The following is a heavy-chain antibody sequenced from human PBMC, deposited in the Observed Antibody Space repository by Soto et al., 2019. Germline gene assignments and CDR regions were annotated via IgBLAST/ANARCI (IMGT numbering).Heavy chain of an antibody. D-gene: IGHD2-21*01. Sequence: QITLKESGPTLVKPTQTLTLTCTFSGFSLSTSGVGVGWIRQPPGKALEWLALIYWDDDKRYSPSLKSRLTIPKDTSKNQVVRTMTNMDPVDTATYYCALGKGERAFDYWGQGTLVTVSS. J-gene: IGHJ4*02. CDR2: IYWDDDK. V-gene: IGHV2-5*02. CDR3: ALGKGERAFDY. CDR1: GFSLSTSGVG.